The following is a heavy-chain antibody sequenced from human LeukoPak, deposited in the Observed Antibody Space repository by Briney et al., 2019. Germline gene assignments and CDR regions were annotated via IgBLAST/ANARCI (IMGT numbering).Heavy chain of an antibody. CDR2: IKPNSGDT. CDR1: GYSFADYY. Sequence: ASVKVSCKASGYSFADYYMHWVRQAPGQGLEWMGWIKPNSGDTGSAQKFQGRVIMTRDLSTTTDYMELSSLKSDDTAVYYCARDNSMHERGWWFDPWGQGTLVTVSS. D-gene: IGHD1-1*01. V-gene: IGHV1-2*02. J-gene: IGHJ5*02. CDR3: ARDNSMHERGWWFDP.